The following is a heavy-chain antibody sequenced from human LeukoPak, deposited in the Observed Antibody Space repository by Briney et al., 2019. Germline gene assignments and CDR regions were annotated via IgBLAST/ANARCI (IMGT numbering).Heavy chain of an antibody. D-gene: IGHD4-4*01. CDR1: GYTFTSYG. CDR3: ARGGGPTTVTFVYYYYGMDV. V-gene: IGHV1-18*01. Sequence: GASVKVSCKASGYTFTSYGISWVRQAPGQGLEWMGWISTYNGNTNYAQKLQGRVTMTTDTSTSTDYMELRSLRSDDTAVYYCARGGGPTTVTFVYYYYGMDVWGQGTTVTVSS. CDR2: ISTYNGNT. J-gene: IGHJ6*02.